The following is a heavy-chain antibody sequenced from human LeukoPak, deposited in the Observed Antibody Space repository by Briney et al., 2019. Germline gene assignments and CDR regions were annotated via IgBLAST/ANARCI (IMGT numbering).Heavy chain of an antibody. D-gene: IGHD6-13*01. J-gene: IGHJ4*02. CDR2: IIPILGIA. V-gene: IGHV1-69*04. CDR1: GGTFSSYA. CDR3: AREDVAGENQDY. Sequence: ASVKVSCKASGGTFSSYAISWVRQAPGQGLEWMGRIIPILGIANYAQKFQGRVTITADKSTSTAYMELSSLRSEDTAVYYCAREDVAGENQDYWSQGTLVTVSS.